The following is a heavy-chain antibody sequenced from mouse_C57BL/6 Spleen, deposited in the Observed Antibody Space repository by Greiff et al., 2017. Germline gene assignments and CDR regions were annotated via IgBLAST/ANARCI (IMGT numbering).Heavy chain of an antibody. CDR1: GYTFTSYW. CDR2: IHPNSGST. CDR3: ARRSSGYLDY. Sequence: QVQLQQPGAELVKPGASVKLSCKASGYTFTSYWMHWVKQRPGPGLEWIGMIHPNSGSTNYNEKFKSKATLTVDKSSSTAYMQLSSLTSEDSAVYYCARRSSGYLDYWGQGTTLTVSS. D-gene: IGHD3-2*02. J-gene: IGHJ2*01. V-gene: IGHV1-64*01.